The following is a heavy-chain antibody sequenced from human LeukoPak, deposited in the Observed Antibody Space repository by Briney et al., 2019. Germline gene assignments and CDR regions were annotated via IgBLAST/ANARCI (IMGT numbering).Heavy chain of an antibody. CDR3: ARVTDYYDSSGYYPY. Sequence: ASVTVSCTASGYTFTSYGISWVRQAPGQGLEWMGWISAYNGNTNYAQKLQGRVTMTTDTSTSTAYMELRSLRSDDTAVYYCARVTDYYDSSGYYPYWGQGTLVTVSS. V-gene: IGHV1-18*01. J-gene: IGHJ4*02. CDR2: ISAYNGNT. D-gene: IGHD3-22*01. CDR1: GYTFTSYG.